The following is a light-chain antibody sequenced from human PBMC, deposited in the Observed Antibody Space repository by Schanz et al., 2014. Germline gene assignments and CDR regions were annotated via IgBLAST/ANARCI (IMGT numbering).Light chain of an antibody. Sequence: EIVLTQSPGTLSLSPGERATLSCRASESVRNSYLAWYQQKSGQAPRLLIYGASSRATGIPDRFSGSGSGTEFTLTISSLQSEDYAIYYCQQYNNWPWGFGQGTKVEIK. CDR3: QQYNNWPWG. CDR1: ESVRNSY. V-gene: IGKV3D-15*01. J-gene: IGKJ1*01. CDR2: GAS.